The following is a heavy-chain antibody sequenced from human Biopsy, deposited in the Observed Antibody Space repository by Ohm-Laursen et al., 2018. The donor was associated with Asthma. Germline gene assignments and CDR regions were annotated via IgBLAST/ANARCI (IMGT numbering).Heavy chain of an antibody. Sequence: SLRLSCTASRFTYEMHWVRQAPGKGLEWVAVISYDGSSIYYADSVKGRFTISRDNSKNMLSLQMNSPTAEDTAVYYCAREGVAGTHIEDWGQGTLVTVSS. V-gene: IGHV3-30*19. CDR3: AREGVAGTHIED. D-gene: IGHD6-19*01. CDR2: ISYDGSSI. CDR1: RFTYE. J-gene: IGHJ4*02.